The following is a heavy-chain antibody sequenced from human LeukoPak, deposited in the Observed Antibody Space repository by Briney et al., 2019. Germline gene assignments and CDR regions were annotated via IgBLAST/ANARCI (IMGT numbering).Heavy chain of an antibody. CDR1: GFTFSSYA. V-gene: IGHV3-23*01. D-gene: IGHD3-10*01. J-gene: IGHJ4*02. CDR2: ISAGGDKT. Sequence: SGGSLRLSCAASGFTFSSYAMSWVRQAPGKGLEWVSGISAGGDKTYYRDSVKGRITISRDNSKNTLYLQMNSLRAEDTAIYYCAKDMVRGVIQPYDYWGQGTLVTVSS. CDR3: AKDMVRGVIQPYDY.